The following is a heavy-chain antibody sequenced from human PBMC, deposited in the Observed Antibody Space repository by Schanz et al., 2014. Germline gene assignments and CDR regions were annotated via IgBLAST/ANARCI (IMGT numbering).Heavy chain of an antibody. Sequence: EVQLVESGGGLVQPGGSLRLSCATSGLTFTSAWMSWVRQAPGKGLEWVSAILGLASTTYYADSVKGRFTISRDNSKNTLYLQMNSLRAEDTAVYYCAKSLESCPGGRCSRGYFDYWGQGTLVTVSS. CDR1: GLTFTSAW. CDR2: ILGLASTT. V-gene: IGHV3-23*04. J-gene: IGHJ4*02. CDR3: AKSLESCPGGRCSRGYFDY. D-gene: IGHD2-8*02.